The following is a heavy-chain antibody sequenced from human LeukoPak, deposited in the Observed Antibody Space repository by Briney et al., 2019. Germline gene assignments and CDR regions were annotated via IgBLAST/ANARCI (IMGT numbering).Heavy chain of an antibody. D-gene: IGHD3-3*01. V-gene: IGHV3-23*01. J-gene: IGHJ4*02. CDR2: ISGSGGST. CDR3: AKTHLYDFWSGLFDY. Sequence: GESLRLSCAASGFTFSSYAMSWVRQAPGKGLEWVSAISGSGGSTYYADSVKGRFTISRDNSKNTLYLQMNSLRAEDTAVYYCAKTHLYDFWSGLFDYWGQGTLVTVSS. CDR1: GFTFSSYA.